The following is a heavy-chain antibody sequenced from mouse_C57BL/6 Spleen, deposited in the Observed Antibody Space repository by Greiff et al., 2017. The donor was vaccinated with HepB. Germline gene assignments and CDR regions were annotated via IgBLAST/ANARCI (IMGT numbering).Heavy chain of an antibody. J-gene: IGHJ1*03. CDR1: GYAFSSSW. V-gene: IGHV1-82*01. CDR3: ARRAYSVGYFDV. CDR2: IYPGDGDT. D-gene: IGHD3-1*01. Sequence: VQLKQSGPELVKPGASVKISCKASGYAFSSSWMNWVKQRPGKGLEWIGRIYPGDGDTNYNGKFKGKATLTADKSSSTAYMQLSSLTSEDSAVYFCARRAYSVGYFDVWGTGTTVTVSS.